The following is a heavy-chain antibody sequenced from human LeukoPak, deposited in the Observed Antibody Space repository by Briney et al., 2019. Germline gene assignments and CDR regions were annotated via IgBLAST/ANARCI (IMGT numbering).Heavy chain of an antibody. D-gene: IGHD2-15*01. J-gene: IGHJ4*02. CDR1: GFTFSSYG. Sequence: PGGSLRLSCAASGFTFSSYGMHWVRQAPGKGLEWVAVISYDGSNKYYADSVKGRFTISRDNAKNSLYLQMNSLRAEDTAVYYCARGRCSGGSCYPKYYFDYWGQGTLVTVSS. CDR2: ISYDGSNK. CDR3: ARGRCSGGSCYPKYYFDY. V-gene: IGHV3-30*03.